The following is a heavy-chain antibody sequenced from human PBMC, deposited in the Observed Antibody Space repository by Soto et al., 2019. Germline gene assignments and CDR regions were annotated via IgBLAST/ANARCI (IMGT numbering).Heavy chain of an antibody. CDR2: IIPIFGTA. Sequence: QVQLVQSGAEVKKPGSSVKVSCKASGGTFSSYAISWVRQAPGQGLEWMGGIIPIFGTANYAQKFQGRVTITADESTSTAYMGLSSLRSEDTAVYYCARALHSPDLEWGSYGMDVWGQGTTVTVSS. CDR3: ARALHSPDLEWGSYGMDV. V-gene: IGHV1-69*01. J-gene: IGHJ6*02. D-gene: IGHD3-3*01. CDR1: GGTFSSYA.